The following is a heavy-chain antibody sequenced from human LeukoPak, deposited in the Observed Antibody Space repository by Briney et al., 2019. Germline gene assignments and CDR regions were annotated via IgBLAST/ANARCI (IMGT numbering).Heavy chain of an antibody. CDR2: TYYRSKRYN. Sequence: SQTLSLTCAISGDSHSSNSATWNWVRQSPSRGLEWLGRTYYRSKRYNDYAVSVKGRVTINPDASKKQFSLQLNSVTPKDTAMYYCARGNGYPFDYWGQGTLVTVSS. D-gene: IGHD3-16*01. CDR1: GDSHSSNSAT. CDR3: ARGNGYPFDY. J-gene: IGHJ4*02. V-gene: IGHV6-1*01.